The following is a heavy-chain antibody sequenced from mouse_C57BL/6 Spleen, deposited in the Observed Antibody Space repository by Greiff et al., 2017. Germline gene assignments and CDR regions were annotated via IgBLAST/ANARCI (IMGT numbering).Heavy chain of an antibody. Sequence: DVKLVESGGGLVQPGGSMKLSCAASGFTFSDAWMDWVRQSPELGLVWVAEIRNKANNHATYYAESVKGRFTVSRDDSKGSVYLQMNSLRAEETGIYSSTRDYGCGGYFEVWGTGTTVTVSS. CDR3: TRDYGCGGYFEV. D-gene: IGHD1-1*01. V-gene: IGHV6-6*01. CDR1: GFTFSDAW. CDR2: IRNKANNHAT. J-gene: IGHJ1*03.